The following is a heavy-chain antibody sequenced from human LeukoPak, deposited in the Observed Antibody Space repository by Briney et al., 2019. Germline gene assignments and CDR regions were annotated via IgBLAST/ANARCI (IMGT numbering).Heavy chain of an antibody. Sequence: GASVKVSCKASGGTFSDYAISWVRQAPGQGLNWMGGISPLLGASKHTQNFHDRVTITADESTTTAYMELSDLRSADTAVYYCATYDVLTGFEYWGQGTLVTVSS. CDR1: GGTFSDYA. D-gene: IGHD3-9*01. V-gene: IGHV1-69*13. CDR2: ISPLLGAS. CDR3: ATYDVLTGFEY. J-gene: IGHJ4*02.